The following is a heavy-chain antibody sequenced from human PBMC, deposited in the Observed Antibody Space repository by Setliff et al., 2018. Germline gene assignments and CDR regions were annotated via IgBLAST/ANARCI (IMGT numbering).Heavy chain of an antibody. CDR2: IWYDGNNK. J-gene: IGHJ4*02. V-gene: IGHV3-33*01. CDR1: GFTFKNYG. Sequence: PGGSLRLSCVASGFTFKNYGMHWVRQAPGKGLEWVAVIWYDGNNKDHADSVKGRFTISRDNSKNTLYLQMDSLRAEDMAVYYCATWDGKYSRYWGQGTLVTVS. CDR3: ATWDGKYSRY. D-gene: IGHD1-1*01.